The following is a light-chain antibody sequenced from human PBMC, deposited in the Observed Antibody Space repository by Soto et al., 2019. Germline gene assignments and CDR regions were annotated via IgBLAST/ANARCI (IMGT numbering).Light chain of an antibody. CDR1: QSVSSD. CDR3: QQYNTWHPKMA. V-gene: IGKV3-15*01. J-gene: IGKJ1*01. CDR2: GAS. Sequence: VVTQSPATLSVFPGETATLSCRASQSVSSDLAWYQQRPGQAPRLLIYGASTRATGIPARFRGSGSGTEFRLTISSLQSEDFATYYCQQYNTWHPKMAFGRVTKGEI.